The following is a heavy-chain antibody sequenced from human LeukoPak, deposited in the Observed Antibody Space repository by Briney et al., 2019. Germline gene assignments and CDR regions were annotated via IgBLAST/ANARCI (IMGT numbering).Heavy chain of an antibody. D-gene: IGHD3-16*01. J-gene: IGHJ4*02. V-gene: IGHV3-7*01. Sequence: GGSLRLSCAASGFTFSSYWMSWVRQAPGKGLEWVANIKQDGSEKYYVDSVKGRFTVSRDNAKNSLYLQMNSLRAEDTAVYYCARDRYGGELDYWGQGTLVTVSS. CDR3: ARDRYGGELDY. CDR1: GFTFSSYW. CDR2: IKQDGSEK.